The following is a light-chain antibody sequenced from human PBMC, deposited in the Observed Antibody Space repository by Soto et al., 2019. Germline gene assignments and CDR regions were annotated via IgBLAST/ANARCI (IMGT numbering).Light chain of an antibody. J-gene: IGKJ2*02. V-gene: IGKV3-11*01. CDR3: QQGSSWPRGT. Sequence: ETALKQSPATMSLSPGERGTLSCRASLAVGASVAWYQQRPGQAPRLVIYDVSNRAAGIPARFSGSGSGTDFTLTITSLESEDFAVYYCQQGSSWPRGTFGQGTKVEI. CDR2: DVS. CDR1: LAVGAS.